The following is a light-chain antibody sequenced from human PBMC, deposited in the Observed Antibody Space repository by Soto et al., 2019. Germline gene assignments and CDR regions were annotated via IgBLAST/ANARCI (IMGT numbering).Light chain of an antibody. Sequence: QSVLTQPPSVSGTPGQRVTISCSGSTSNIGSYTVSWYQHVPGTAPQLVIYNNYWWPSGVFDRFSGSKSGTSVSLAINGLQSEDEADYYCAAWDDTLSGLVFGGGTQLTVL. CDR2: NNY. V-gene: IGLV1-44*01. J-gene: IGLJ3*02. CDR1: TSNIGSYT. CDR3: AAWDDTLSGLV.